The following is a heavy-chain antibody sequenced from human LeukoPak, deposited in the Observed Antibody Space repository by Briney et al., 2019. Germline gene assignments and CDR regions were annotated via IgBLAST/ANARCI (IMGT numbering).Heavy chain of an antibody. D-gene: IGHD3-16*01. CDR2: ISGRGGST. Sequence: GGSLRLSCAASGFTFSSYAMSWVRQAPGKGLEWVSAISGRGGSTYYTDSVEGRFTISRDNAKNTLYLQMSSLRAEDTAVYYCARDWAWGGFDHWGQGALVTVSS. CDR3: ARDWAWGGFDH. V-gene: IGHV3-23*01. CDR1: GFTFSSYA. J-gene: IGHJ4*02.